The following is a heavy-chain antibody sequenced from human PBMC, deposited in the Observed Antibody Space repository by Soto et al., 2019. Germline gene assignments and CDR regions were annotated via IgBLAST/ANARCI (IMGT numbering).Heavy chain of an antibody. CDR1: GYSFTSYW. V-gene: IGHV5-51*01. CDR3: AGGGVRGVITRTRDYYGMDV. D-gene: IGHD3-10*01. J-gene: IGHJ6*02. CDR2: IYPGDSDS. Sequence: PGESLKISCKGSGYSFTSYWIGWVRQMPGKGLEWMGIIYPGDSDSRYSPSFQGQVTISADKSISTAYLQWSSLKASDTAMYYCAGGGVRGVITRTRDYYGMDVWGQGTTVTVSS.